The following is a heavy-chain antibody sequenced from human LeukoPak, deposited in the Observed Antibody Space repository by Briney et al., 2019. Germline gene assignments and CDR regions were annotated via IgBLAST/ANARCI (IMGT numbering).Heavy chain of an antibody. J-gene: IGHJ4*02. CDR3: AKFVRYYGSGSYYKPRAFDY. V-gene: IGHV3-23*01. CDR2: ISGSGGST. D-gene: IGHD3-10*01. Sequence: GGSLRLSCAASGFTFSSYAMSWVRQAPGKGLEWVSAISGSGGSTYYADSVKGRFTISRDNSKNTLYLQMNSLRAEDTAVYYCAKFVRYYGSGSYYKPRAFDYWGQGTLATVSS. CDR1: GFTFSSYA.